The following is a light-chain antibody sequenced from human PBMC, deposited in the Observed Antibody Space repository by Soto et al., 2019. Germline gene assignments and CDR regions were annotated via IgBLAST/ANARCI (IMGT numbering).Light chain of an antibody. Sequence: QSVLTQPPSASGTPGQGVSFSCYGSSSNIGSNYVYWYQQLPGTAPKLLIYGSNQRPSGVPDRFSGSKSGTRASLAISGLRSEDEGDYFCAAWDDSLSGPVFGGGTNSPS. CDR2: GSN. CDR1: SSNIGSNY. J-gene: IGLJ3*02. CDR3: AAWDDSLSGPV. V-gene: IGLV1-47*01.